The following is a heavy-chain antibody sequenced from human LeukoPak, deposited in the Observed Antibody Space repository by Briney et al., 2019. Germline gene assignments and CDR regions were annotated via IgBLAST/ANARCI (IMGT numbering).Heavy chain of an antibody. CDR2: INPNSGGT. D-gene: IGHD2-2*01. V-gene: IGHV1-2*02. J-gene: IGHJ4*02. Sequence: ASVKVSCKASGYTFTGYYMHWVRQAPGQGLEWMGWINPNSGGTNYAQKFQGRVTMTRDTSISTAYMELSRLRSDDTAVYYCARDRGYCSSTSCSSDYWGQGTLVTVSS. CDR3: ARDRGYCSSTSCSSDY. CDR1: GYTFTGYY.